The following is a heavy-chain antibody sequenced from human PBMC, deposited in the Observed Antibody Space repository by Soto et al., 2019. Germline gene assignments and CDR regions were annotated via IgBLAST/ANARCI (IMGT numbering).Heavy chain of an antibody. Sequence: ASVKVSCKASGYTFTGYYMHWLRQAPGQGLEWMGWINPNSGGTNYAQKFQGWVTMTRDTSISTAYMELSRLRSEDTAVYYCAGGEFNHAHTRQLHYWGQGTLVTVSS. J-gene: IGHJ4*02. CDR3: AGGEFNHAHTRQLHY. CDR1: GYTFTGYY. D-gene: IGHD2-2*01. CDR2: INPNSGGT. V-gene: IGHV1-2*04.